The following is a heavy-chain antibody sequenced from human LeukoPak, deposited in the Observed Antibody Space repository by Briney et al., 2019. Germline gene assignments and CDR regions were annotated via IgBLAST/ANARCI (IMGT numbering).Heavy chain of an antibody. CDR1: GDSFDNYY. Sequence: SEALSLTCGVYGDSFDNYYWNWIRQFPEKRLEWIGEVDHSGRTTYSPSLQGRVTISVDTSKSQFSLKLNSVTAADTAVYFCAATNCFYGSGSFHKRDSWGQGTLVTVSS. D-gene: IGHD3-10*01. CDR3: AATNCFYGSGSFHKRDS. V-gene: IGHV4-34*01. J-gene: IGHJ4*02. CDR2: VDHSGRT.